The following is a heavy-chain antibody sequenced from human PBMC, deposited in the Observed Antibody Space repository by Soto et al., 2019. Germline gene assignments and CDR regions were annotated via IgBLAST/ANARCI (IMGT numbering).Heavy chain of an antibody. Sequence: GGSHRLSSTASGFTRIGYAMDWVRQAPGKGLEYVSGISSNGVGTYYANSVQGRFTISRDNSKNTVYLQMGSLRPEDMAVYYCARRARPDFYYMDVWGKGTTVTVLL. V-gene: IGHV3-64*01. CDR1: GFTRIGYA. CDR2: ISSNGVGT. CDR3: ARRARPDFYYMDV. J-gene: IGHJ6*03. D-gene: IGHD6-6*01.